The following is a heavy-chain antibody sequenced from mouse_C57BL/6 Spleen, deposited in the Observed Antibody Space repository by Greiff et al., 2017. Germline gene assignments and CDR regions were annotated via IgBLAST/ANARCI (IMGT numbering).Heavy chain of an antibody. D-gene: IGHD1-1*01. CDR3: ARREYYGSSYPYYAMDY. CDR1: GYTFTSYW. CDR2: INPSSGYT. Sequence: VQRVESGAELAKPGASVKLSCKASGYTFTSYWMHWVKQRPGQGLEWIGYINPSSGYTKYNQKFKDKATLTADQSSSTAYMQLSSLTYEDSAVYYCARREYYGSSYPYYAMDYWGQGTSVTVSS. J-gene: IGHJ4*01. V-gene: IGHV1-7*01.